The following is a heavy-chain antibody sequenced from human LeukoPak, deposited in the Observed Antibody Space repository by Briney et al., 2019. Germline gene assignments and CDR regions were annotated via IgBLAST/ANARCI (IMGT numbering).Heavy chain of an antibody. J-gene: IGHJ4*02. V-gene: IGHV3-30-3*01. CDR2: ISYDGSNK. CDR1: GFTFSSYA. D-gene: IGHD4-17*01. Sequence: QPGRSLRLSCAASGFTFSSYAMHWVRQAPGKWLEWVAVISYDGSNKYYADSVKGRFTISRDNSKNTLYLQMNSLRAEDTAVYYCARRGSYGDYSVYWGQGTLVTVSS. CDR3: ARRGSYGDYSVY.